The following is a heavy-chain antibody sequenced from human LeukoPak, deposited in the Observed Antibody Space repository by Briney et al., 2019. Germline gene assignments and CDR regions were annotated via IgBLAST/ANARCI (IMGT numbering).Heavy chain of an antibody. V-gene: IGHV4-61*01. CDR2: IYYTGST. Sequence: PSETLSLTCTVSGGSANSGRYYWSWIRQPPGTGLEWTGYIYYTGSTNYNPSLKSRVTISVDTSKNQFSLKLSSVTAADTAVYYCARGLPNSSGWYSWYFDLWGRGTLVTVSS. CDR1: GGSANSGRYY. D-gene: IGHD6-19*01. CDR3: ARGLPNSSGWYSWYFDL. J-gene: IGHJ2*01.